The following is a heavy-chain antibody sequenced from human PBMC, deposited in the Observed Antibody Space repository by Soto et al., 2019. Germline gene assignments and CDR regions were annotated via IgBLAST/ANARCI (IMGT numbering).Heavy chain of an antibody. CDR1: GFTFSSYS. CDR3: ARDAYGDYNYYYYMDV. Sequence: ESGGGLVKPGGSLRLSCAASGFTFSSYSMNWFRQAPGKGLEWVSSISSSSSYIYYADSVKGRFTISRDNAKNSLYLQMNSLRAEDTAVYYCARDAYGDYNYYYYMDVWGKGTTVTVSS. J-gene: IGHJ6*03. CDR2: ISSSSSYI. V-gene: IGHV3-21*01. D-gene: IGHD4-17*01.